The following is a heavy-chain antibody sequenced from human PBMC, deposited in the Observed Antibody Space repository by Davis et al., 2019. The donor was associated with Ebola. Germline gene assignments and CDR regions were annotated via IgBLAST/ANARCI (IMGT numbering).Heavy chain of an antibody. J-gene: IGHJ5*02. V-gene: IGHV3-48*02. CDR3: VRDYIFAFDL. Sequence: GESLNISCAASGFTFSDFSMNWVRQAPGEALEWISYITTGSNAIHYADSVKGRFTVSRDNVKNSLFLQMNSLRDEDSAVYYCVRDYIFAFDLWGQGARVIVSS. CDR2: ITTGSNAI. CDR1: GFTFSDFS.